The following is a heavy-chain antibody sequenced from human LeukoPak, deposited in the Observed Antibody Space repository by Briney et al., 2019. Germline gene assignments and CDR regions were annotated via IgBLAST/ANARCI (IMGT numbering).Heavy chain of an antibody. D-gene: IGHD2-2*01. CDR2: IYYSGSS. V-gene: IGHV4-59*01. CDR3: ARGAITRRDAFDI. CDR1: GGSIISSYY. J-gene: IGHJ3*02. Sequence: PSETLSLTCTVSGGSIISSYYWTWIRQPPGRGLEWIGYIYYSGSSNYNPSLKSRVTISVDTSKNQFSLKLSSVTAADTAVYYCARGAITRRDAFDIWGQGTMVTVSS.